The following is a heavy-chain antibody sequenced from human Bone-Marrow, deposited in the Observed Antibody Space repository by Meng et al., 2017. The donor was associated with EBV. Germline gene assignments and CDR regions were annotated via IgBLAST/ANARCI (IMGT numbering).Heavy chain of an antibody. V-gene: IGHV3-74*01. CDR3: ARDAPDYDFWGGFSPGDY. CDR1: GFRISSHF. CDR2: ISSDGGTT. J-gene: IGHJ4*02. D-gene: IGHD3-3*01. Sequence: EVQVLESGGGLVQPGGSLRLSCAASGFRISSHFMYWVRQPPGKGLVWLSRISSDGGTTNYADSVKGRFTISRDNAKNTLFLQMNNLRADDTAVYFCARDAPDYDFWGGFSPGDYWGQGTLVTVAS.